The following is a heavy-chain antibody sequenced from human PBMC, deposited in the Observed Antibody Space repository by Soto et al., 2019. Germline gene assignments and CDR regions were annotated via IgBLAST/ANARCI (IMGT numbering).Heavy chain of an antibody. Sequence: QVQLVQSGSEVKKPGASVKVSCRSSGYSFSNSDITWVRQAPGQGLEWMGWISTYNGNTYSAQKLQGRVTMTTDASTSTAYMELGSLRTDDTAIYYCARWGDGYDLTDWGQGTLVTVSS. D-gene: IGHD5-12*01. J-gene: IGHJ4*02. CDR1: GYSFSNSD. CDR3: ARWGDGYDLTD. V-gene: IGHV1-18*01. CDR2: ISTYNGNT.